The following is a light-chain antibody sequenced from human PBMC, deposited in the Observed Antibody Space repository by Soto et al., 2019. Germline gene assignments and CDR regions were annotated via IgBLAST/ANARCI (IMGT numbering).Light chain of an antibody. CDR1: QSLLHSNGYNY. CDR3: MQTLQTPRT. Sequence: DIVMNQSPLSQPVTPGEPASISCRSSQSLLHSNGYNYLDWYLQKPGQSPQLLIYLGSNRASGVPDRFSGSGSGTDFTLKINRVEAEDVGVYYCMQTLQTPRTFGQGTKVEIK. V-gene: IGKV2-28*01. CDR2: LGS. J-gene: IGKJ1*01.